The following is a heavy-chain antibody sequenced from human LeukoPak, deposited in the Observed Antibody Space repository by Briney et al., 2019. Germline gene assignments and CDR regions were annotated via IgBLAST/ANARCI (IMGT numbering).Heavy chain of an antibody. CDR1: GFAFSDCY. J-gene: IGHJ4*02. CDR3: ARYARELDY. Sequence: GGSLRLSCAASGFAFSDCYMTWIRQAPGKGLEYISYIGGSGGDITYADSVRGRFTVSRDTAKNSLYLQMNGLRVEDTAVYYCARYARELDYWGQGSLVTVSS. V-gene: IGHV3-11*01. D-gene: IGHD2-2*01. CDR2: IGGSGGDI.